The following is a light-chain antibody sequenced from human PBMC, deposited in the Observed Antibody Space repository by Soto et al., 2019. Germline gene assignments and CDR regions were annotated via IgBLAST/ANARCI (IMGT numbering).Light chain of an antibody. J-gene: IGKJ4*01. CDR1: QSVSSN. CDR3: QQYGRSGGT. V-gene: IGKV3-15*01. CDR2: GAS. Sequence: ALSLGTLSWSQWETASLSCWASQSVSSNLAWYQQKPGQAPRLLIYGASTRATGIPARFSGSGSGTEFTLTISSLQSEDFAVYYCQQYGRSGGTVGGGTKVDIK.